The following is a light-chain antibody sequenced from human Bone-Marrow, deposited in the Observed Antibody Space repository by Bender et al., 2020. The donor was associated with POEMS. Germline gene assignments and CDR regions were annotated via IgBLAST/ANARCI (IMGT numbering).Light chain of an antibody. CDR3: SSYTSSSTYV. Sequence: QSALTQPASVSGSPGQSITISCTGTSSDVGGYKYVSWYQQHPGKAPKLMIYDVNNRPSGVSNRSSGSKSGNTASLTISGLQAEDEADYYCSSYTSSSTYVFGTGTKVTVL. J-gene: IGLJ1*01. CDR1: SSDVGGYKY. V-gene: IGLV2-14*03. CDR2: DVN.